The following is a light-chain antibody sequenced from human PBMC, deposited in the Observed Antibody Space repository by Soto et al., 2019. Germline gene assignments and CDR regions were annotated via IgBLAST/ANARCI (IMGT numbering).Light chain of an antibody. V-gene: IGKV3-11*01. J-gene: IGKJ4*01. CDR1: PSVSSY. CDR3: QQRSNLPPLT. Sequence: EILLTQSPATLSLSPGERATLSCRASPSVSSYLAWYQQKPGQAPRLLIYDASNRATGIPARFSGSGSGTDFTLTISSLEPEDFAVDYCQQRSNLPPLTFGGGTKVEIK. CDR2: DAS.